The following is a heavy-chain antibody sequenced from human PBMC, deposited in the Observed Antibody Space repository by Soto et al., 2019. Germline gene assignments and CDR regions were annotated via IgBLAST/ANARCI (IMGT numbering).Heavy chain of an antibody. V-gene: IGHV4-59*08. Sequence: QVQLQESGPGLVKPSETLSLTCTVSGGSISSYYWSWIRQPPGKGLEWIGYIYYSGNTNYNPSLKSRVTISVDTSKNQCSLKLGSVTAADTDVYYCARRWGRSFDYWGRGTLVTVSS. D-gene: IGHD2-15*01. CDR3: ARRWGRSFDY. CDR1: GGSISSYY. CDR2: IYYSGNT. J-gene: IGHJ4*02.